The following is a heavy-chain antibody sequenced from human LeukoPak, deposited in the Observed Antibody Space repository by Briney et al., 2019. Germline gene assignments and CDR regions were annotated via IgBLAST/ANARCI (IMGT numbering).Heavy chain of an antibody. D-gene: IGHD3-16*01. V-gene: IGHV3-23*01. CDR1: GFTFSNFG. J-gene: IGHJ6*04. CDR3: TRGRGRNPSGYYYYMDV. CDR2: VTISGDNT. Sequence: GGSLRLSCAASGFTFSNFGMSWVRQAPEKGLEWVSSVTISGDNTYYAESVKGRFTISRDNSKGTLYLLMSSLRADDTAVYYCTRGRGRNPSGYYYYMDVWGKGTTVTISS.